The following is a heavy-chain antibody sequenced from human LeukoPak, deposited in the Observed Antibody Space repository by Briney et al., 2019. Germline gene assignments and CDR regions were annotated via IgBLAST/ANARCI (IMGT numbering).Heavy chain of an antibody. D-gene: IGHD3-22*01. CDR1: GASISIYY. CDR2: IYIGGGA. CDR3: VKNEPDSSGHYLIDY. Sequence: SETLSLTCTVAGASISIYYWGWIRQPAGKGLEWLGRIYIGGGAYYNPSLKSRVSMSVDTSNNQFSLKLTSVTAADTAVYYCVKNEPDSSGHYLIDYWGQGTLVTVSS. V-gene: IGHV4-4*07. J-gene: IGHJ4*02.